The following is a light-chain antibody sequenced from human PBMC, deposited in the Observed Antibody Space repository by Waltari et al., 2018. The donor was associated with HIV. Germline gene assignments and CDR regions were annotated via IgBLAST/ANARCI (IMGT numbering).Light chain of an antibody. V-gene: IGLV1-51*02. CDR2: ENN. CDR1: TSYIGDIY. CDR3: GTWDSNLSAWV. J-gene: IGLJ3*02. Sequence: QSVLTLPPSVSAAPGQKVTFSCPGSTSYIGDIYVSWYRQLTGTAPKLLIYENNKRPSGIPDRFSGSKSGTSATLGITGLQTGDEADYYGGTWDSNLSAWVFGGGTKLTVL.